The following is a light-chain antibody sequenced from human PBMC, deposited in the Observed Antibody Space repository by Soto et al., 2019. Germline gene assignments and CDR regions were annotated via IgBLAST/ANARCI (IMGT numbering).Light chain of an antibody. V-gene: IGLV2-11*01. CDR1: SSNIGGYNH. J-gene: IGLJ1*01. CDR2: DVS. Sequence: QSALTQPRSVSGSPGQSVTISCTGTSSNIGGYNHVSWYQQLPGKAPKLMISDVSKRPSGVPDRFSGSKSGTSASLTITGLQVEDEADYYCCSFARSLTAYVFGSGTKLTVL. CDR3: CSFARSLTAYV.